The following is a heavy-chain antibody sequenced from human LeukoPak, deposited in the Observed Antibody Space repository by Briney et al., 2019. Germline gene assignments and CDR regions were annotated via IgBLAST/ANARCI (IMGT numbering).Heavy chain of an antibody. CDR2: INPNSGGT. CDR3: ARDQGSTRKRYYYYGMDV. Sequence: ASVKVSCKASGYTFTGYYMHWVRQAPGQGLEWMGWINPNSGGTNYAQKFQGRVTMTRDTSISTAYMELSRLRSDDTAVYYCARDQGSTRKRYYYYGMDVWGQGTTVTVSS. D-gene: IGHD2-2*01. J-gene: IGHJ6*02. V-gene: IGHV1-2*02. CDR1: GYTFTGYY.